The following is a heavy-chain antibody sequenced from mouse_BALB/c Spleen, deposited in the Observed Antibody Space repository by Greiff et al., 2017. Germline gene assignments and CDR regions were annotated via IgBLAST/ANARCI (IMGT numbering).Heavy chain of an antibody. CDR3: ARFIYYGYDGFDY. CDR2: ISYSGST. J-gene: IGHJ2*01. D-gene: IGHD2-2*01. CDR1: GDSITSGY. Sequence: EVKLLESGPSLVKPSQTLSLTCSVTGDSITSGYWNWIRKFPGNKLEYMGYISYSGSTYYNPSLKSRISITRDTSKNQYYLQLNSVTTEDTATYYCARFIYYGYDGFDYWGQGTTLTVSS. V-gene: IGHV3-8*02.